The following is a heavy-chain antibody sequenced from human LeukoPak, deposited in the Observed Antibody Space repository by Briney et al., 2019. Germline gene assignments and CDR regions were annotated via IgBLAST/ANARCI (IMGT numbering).Heavy chain of an antibody. D-gene: IGHD3-22*01. CDR2: TSNSGST. J-gene: IGHJ4*02. CDR1: GDSISSYY. CDR3: ARAGSGYSFDY. Sequence: KPSETLSLTRTVSGDSISSYYWNWIRQPPGKGLEWIGYTSNSGSTNNNPSLKSRLTISIDTSKNQFSLRLNSVTAADTAVYYCARAGSGYSFDYWGQGKLVTVSS. V-gene: IGHV4-59*01.